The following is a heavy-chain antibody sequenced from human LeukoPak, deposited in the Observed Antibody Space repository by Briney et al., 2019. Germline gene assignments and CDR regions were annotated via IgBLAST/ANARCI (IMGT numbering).Heavy chain of an antibody. J-gene: IGHJ5*02. D-gene: IGHD6-13*01. CDR2: ISGSGGST. CDR3: AKTIAAAAYNWFDP. V-gene: IGHV3-23*01. Sequence: GGSLRLSCAASGFTFSCYAMGWVRQAPGKGLEWVSAISGSGGSTYYADSVKGRFTISRDNSKNTLYLQMNSLRAEDTAVYYCAKTIAAAAYNWFDPWGQGTLVTVSS. CDR1: GFTFSCYA.